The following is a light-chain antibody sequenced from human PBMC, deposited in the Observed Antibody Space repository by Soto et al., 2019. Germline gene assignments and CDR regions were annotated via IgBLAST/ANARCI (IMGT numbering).Light chain of an antibody. Sequence: EIMMTQSPATLSVSPRKRATLSCRASQSVTTNLAWYQQKPGQAPTLLIYGASTRAPGFPARFSGSGSGTDFTLTISSLQSEDFAVYYCQQYDNWPWTFGQGTKVDI. J-gene: IGKJ1*01. V-gene: IGKV3-15*01. CDR1: QSVTTN. CDR2: GAS. CDR3: QQYDNWPWT.